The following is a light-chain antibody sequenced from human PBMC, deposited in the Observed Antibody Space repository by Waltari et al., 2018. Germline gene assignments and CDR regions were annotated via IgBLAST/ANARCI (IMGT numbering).Light chain of an antibody. Sequence: DIQMTQSPSTLSASVGDRVTITCRASQSISNWLAWYQQRPGKAPKLLIQQASSLESGVPSRFSGSGSGTEFTLTISSLQPDDFATYYCQQYSNYPRTFGQGTKVEFK. CDR2: QAS. CDR1: QSISNW. V-gene: IGKV1-5*03. CDR3: QQYSNYPRT. J-gene: IGKJ1*01.